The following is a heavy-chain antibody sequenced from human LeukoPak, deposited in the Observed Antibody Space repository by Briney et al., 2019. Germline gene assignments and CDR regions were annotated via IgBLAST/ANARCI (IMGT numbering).Heavy chain of an antibody. CDR3: ARAPYYYDSSGLGIDY. J-gene: IGHJ4*02. CDR2: INPNSGGT. CDR1: GYTFTSYG. Sequence: ASVKVSCKASGYTFTSYGISWVRQAPGQGLEWMGWINPNSGGTNYAQKFQGRVTMTRDTSTSTVYMELSSLRSEDTAVYYCARAPYYYDSSGLGIDYWGQGTLVTVSS. V-gene: IGHV1-18*01. D-gene: IGHD3-22*01.